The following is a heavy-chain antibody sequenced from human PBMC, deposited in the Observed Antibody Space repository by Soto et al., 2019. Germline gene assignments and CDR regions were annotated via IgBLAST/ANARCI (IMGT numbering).Heavy chain of an antibody. V-gene: IGHV4-30-4*01. Sequence: SETLSLTCSVSGSYITSGDYHWTWIRQAPGKGLEWIGYISHSGTTYYSPALKNRIIISSDFSMNQFSLRLNSVTAADTAVYFCAGFGVGDRDDKWGQGTLVTVSS. D-gene: IGHD2-8*01. CDR2: ISHSGTT. CDR1: GSYITSGDYH. CDR3: AGFGVGDRDDK. J-gene: IGHJ4*02.